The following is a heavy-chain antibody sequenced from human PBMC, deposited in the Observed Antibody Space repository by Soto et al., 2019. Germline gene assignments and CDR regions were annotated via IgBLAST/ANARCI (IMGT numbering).Heavy chain of an antibody. J-gene: IGHJ6*02. Sequence: SETLSLTCAVSGGAISSSKWWSWVRQPPGKGLEWIGYNYYSGITYYNPSLKSRVTISLDTSKNQFSLKLSSVTAADTAVYYCARGSSIAGLYYGMDVWGQGTTVTVSS. V-gene: IGHV4-4*02. CDR3: ARGSSIAGLYYGMDV. CDR1: GGAISSSKW. D-gene: IGHD6-6*01. CDR2: NYYSGIT.